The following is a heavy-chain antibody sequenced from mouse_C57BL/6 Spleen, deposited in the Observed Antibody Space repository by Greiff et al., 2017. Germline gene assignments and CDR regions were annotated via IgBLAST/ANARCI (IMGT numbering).Heavy chain of an antibody. Sequence: VKLVESGAELVKPGASVKLSCKASGYTFTEYTIHWVKQRSGQGLEWIGWFYPGSGSIKYNEKFKDKATLTADKSSSTVYMELSRLTSEDSAVYFCARHEERTGNFDYWGQGTTLTVSS. CDR1: GYTFTEYT. V-gene: IGHV1-62-2*01. CDR3: ARHEERTGNFDY. J-gene: IGHJ2*01. CDR2: FYPGSGSI. D-gene: IGHD4-1*01.